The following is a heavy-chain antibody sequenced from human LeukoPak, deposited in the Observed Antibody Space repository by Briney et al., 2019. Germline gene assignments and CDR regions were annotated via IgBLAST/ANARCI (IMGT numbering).Heavy chain of an antibody. Sequence: GGSLRLSCAASGFTFSSYGMHWVRQAPGKGLEWVAVIWYDGSNKYYADSVKGRFTISRDNSKNTLYLQMNSLRAEDTAVYYCARDPRRWEPPADWGQGTLVTVSS. CDR2: IWYDGSNK. D-gene: IGHD1-26*01. J-gene: IGHJ4*02. V-gene: IGHV3-33*01. CDR3: ARDPRRWEPPAD. CDR1: GFTFSSYG.